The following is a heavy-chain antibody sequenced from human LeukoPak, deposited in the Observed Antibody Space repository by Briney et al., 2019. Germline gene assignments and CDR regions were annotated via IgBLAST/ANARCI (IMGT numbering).Heavy chain of an antibody. CDR2: INIDGTTT. CDR3: ARDSYEVGATFDY. J-gene: IGHJ4*02. Sequence: GGSLRLSCAASGFTFTRYWMHWVRQVPGKGLVWVSRINIDGTTTNYADSVKGRYTVSRDNAKNTLYLQVNSLRVEDTAVYYCARDSYEVGATFDYWGQGALFSASS. V-gene: IGHV3-74*01. D-gene: IGHD1-26*01. CDR1: GFTFTRYW.